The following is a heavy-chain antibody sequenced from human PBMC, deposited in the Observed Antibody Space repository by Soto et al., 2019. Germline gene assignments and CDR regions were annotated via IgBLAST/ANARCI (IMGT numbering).Heavy chain of an antibody. CDR2: IWYDGSDR. CDR3: ARDRTNAHYLDF. J-gene: IGHJ4*02. CDR1: GFTFSSYG. D-gene: IGHD1-1*01. V-gene: IGHV3-33*01. Sequence: GGSLILSCAASGFTFSSYGMHWVRQAPGKGLEWVAVIWYDGSDRHHADSVKGRFTISRDNSKNTLYLQMNSLTAEDTAVYYCARDRTNAHYLDFWGLGTLVTVSS.